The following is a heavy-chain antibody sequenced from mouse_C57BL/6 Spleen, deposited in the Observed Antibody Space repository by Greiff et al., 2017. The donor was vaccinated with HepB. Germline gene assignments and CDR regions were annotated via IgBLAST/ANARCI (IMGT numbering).Heavy chain of an antibody. CDR3: AYDGYY. D-gene: IGHD2-3*01. CDR2: INPSSGYT. Sequence: VQGVESGAELARPGASVKMSCKASGYTFTSYTMHWVKQRPGQGLEWIGYINPSSGYTKYNQKFKDKATLTADKSSSTAYMQLSSLTSEDSAVYYCAYDGYYWGQGTLVTVSA. CDR1: GYTFTSYT. J-gene: IGHJ3*01. V-gene: IGHV1-4*01.